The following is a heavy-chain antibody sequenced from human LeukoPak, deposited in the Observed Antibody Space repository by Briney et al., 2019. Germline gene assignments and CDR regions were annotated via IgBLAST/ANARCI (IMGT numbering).Heavy chain of an antibody. D-gene: IGHD6-13*01. CDR1: GFTFTSSA. CDR2: IVVGSSNT. V-gene: IGHV1-58*01. Sequence: SVKVSCKASGFTFTSSAVQWVRQARGQRLEWIGWIVVGSSNTNYAQKFQERVTITRDMSTSTAYMELSSLRSEDTAVYYCAAMGSSSWYVPEAWGQGALVTVSS. J-gene: IGHJ5*02. CDR3: AAMGSSSWYVPEA.